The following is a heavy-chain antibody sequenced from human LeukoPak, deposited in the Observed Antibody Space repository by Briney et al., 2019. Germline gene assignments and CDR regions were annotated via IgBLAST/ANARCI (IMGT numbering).Heavy chain of an antibody. CDR2: VDHGGSGT. J-gene: IGHJ5*02. Sequence: GGSLRLSCAAFGFTFSSYWMHWVRQAPGKGLVWVSRVDHGGSGTVYADSVKGRFTISRNNAKNTLYLQMNSLRAEDTAVYYCVREVSGDPWHNWFDPWGQGTLVTVSS. CDR1: GFTFSSYW. CDR3: VREVSGDPWHNWFDP. D-gene: IGHD4-17*01. V-gene: IGHV3-74*03.